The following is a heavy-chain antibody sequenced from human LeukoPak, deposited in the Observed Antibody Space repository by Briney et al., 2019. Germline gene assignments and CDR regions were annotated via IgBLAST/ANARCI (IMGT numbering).Heavy chain of an antibody. CDR3: ARIPISSSSLVFGDY. J-gene: IGHJ4*02. D-gene: IGHD6-6*01. V-gene: IGHV1-46*01. CDR2: INPSGGST. Sequence: GASVKVSCKASGYTFTSYYMHWVRQAPGQGLEWMGIINPSGGSTSYAQKFQGRVTITADKSTSTAYMELSSLRSEDTAVYYCARIPISSSSLVFGDYWGQGTLVTVSS. CDR1: GYTFTSYY.